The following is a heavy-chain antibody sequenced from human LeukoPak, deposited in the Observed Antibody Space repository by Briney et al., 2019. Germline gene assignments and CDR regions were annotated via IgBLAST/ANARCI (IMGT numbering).Heavy chain of an antibody. CDR1: GFTFSSYA. V-gene: IGHV3-30*04. D-gene: IGHD7-27*01. CDR3: GRGHWGLDS. J-gene: IGHJ5*01. Sequence: GGSLRLSCAASGFTFSSYAMHWVRQAPGKGLEWVAVISYDGSNKYYADSVKGRFTISRDNSKNTLYLQMNSLRVEDTAVYYCGRGHWGLDSWGQGTLVSVSS. CDR2: ISYDGSNK.